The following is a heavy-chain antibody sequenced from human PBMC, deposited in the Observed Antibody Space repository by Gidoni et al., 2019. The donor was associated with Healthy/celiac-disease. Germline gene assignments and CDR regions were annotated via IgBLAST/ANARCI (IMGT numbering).Heavy chain of an antibody. CDR2: IYYSGST. CDR1: GGSISSSSYY. Sequence: QLQLQESGPGLVKPSETLSLTCTVSGGSISSSSYYWGWIRQPPGKGLEWIGSIYYSGSTYYNPSLKSRVTISVDTSKNQFSLKLSSVTAADTAVYYCASLYYGSGSMRYYYMDVWGKGTTVTVSS. CDR3: ASLYYGSGSMRYYYMDV. V-gene: IGHV4-39*01. J-gene: IGHJ6*03. D-gene: IGHD3-10*01.